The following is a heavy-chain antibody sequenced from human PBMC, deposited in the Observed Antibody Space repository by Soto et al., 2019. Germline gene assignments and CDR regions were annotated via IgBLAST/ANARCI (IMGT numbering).Heavy chain of an antibody. V-gene: IGHV4-31*03. CDR1: GGSISSGGYY. CDR3: ARVGASIAVAGFDVIDY. J-gene: IGHJ4*02. Sequence: QVQLQESGPGLVKPSQTLSLTCTVSGGSISSGGYYWSWIRQHPGKGLEWIGYIYYSGSTYYNPSLKSRVTISVDTSKNQCSLKLSSVTAADTAVYYCARVGASIAVAGFDVIDYWGQGTLVTVSS. CDR2: IYYSGST. D-gene: IGHD6-19*01.